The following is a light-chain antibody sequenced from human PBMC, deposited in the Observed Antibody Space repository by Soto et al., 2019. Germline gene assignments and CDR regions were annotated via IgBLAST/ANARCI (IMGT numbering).Light chain of an antibody. Sequence: EIVLTQSPGSLSLSPGERATLSCRASQVVTSNYLAWYQQKPGQAPRLLLYTTSSMATGVPARFSGSGSGTDFTITISRLEPEDSAVYYCQQYGGSPWTFGQGTKVEIK. CDR1: QVVTSNY. V-gene: IGKV3-20*01. J-gene: IGKJ1*01. CDR2: TTS. CDR3: QQYGGSPWT.